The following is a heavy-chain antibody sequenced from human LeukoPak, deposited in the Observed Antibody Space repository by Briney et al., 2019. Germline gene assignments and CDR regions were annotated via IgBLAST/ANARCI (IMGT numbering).Heavy chain of an antibody. CDR1: GGSFTGYY. CDR3: ARRETADFWSGPPVY. V-gene: IGHV4-34*01. Sequence: SETLSLTCALYGGSFTGYYWRWIRQPPGKGLEWIGEINHSGSTNYNPSLKSRVTISVDTSKNQFSLKLSSVTAADTAVYYCARRETADFWSGPPVYWGQGTLVTVSS. CDR2: INHSGST. J-gene: IGHJ4*02. D-gene: IGHD3-3*01.